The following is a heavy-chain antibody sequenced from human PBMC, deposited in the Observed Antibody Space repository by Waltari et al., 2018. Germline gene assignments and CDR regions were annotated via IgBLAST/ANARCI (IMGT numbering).Heavy chain of an antibody. J-gene: IGHJ4*02. Sequence: QLQESGPGLVKPSGTLSLISAVSGYSLSNNWWSWVRQSPGKGLEWIGQVLGSGRTNYNPSFASRVTISLDTSTYQFALKMTSATAADTALYYCARDRGRGLYLDTWGQGTLVTVSP. CDR2: VLGSGRT. V-gene: IGHV4-4*02. CDR1: GYSLSNNW. D-gene: IGHD2-15*01. CDR3: ARDRGRGLYLDT.